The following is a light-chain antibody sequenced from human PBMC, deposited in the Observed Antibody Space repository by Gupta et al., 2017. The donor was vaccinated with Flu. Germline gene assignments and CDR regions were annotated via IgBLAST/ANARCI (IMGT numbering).Light chain of an antibody. CDR3: QQYNNWPPVT. CDR1: QGVSSD. CDR2: GAS. V-gene: IGKV3-15*01. Sequence: DIVLTQSPATLSVSPGERATLSCRASQGVSSDLAWYQQKPGQSPRLLIYGASTRPTGIPARFSGSGSGTEFTLTINSLQSEDSAVYYCQQYNNWPPVTFGQGTKVEIK. J-gene: IGKJ1*01.